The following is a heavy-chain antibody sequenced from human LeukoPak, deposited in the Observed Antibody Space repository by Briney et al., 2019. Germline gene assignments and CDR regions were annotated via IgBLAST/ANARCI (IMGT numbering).Heavy chain of an antibody. J-gene: IGHJ5*02. Sequence: SETLSLTCTVSGYSISSGYYWGWIRQPPGKGLEWIGSIYHSGSTYYNPSLKSRVTISVDTSKNQFSLKLSSVTAADTAVYYCARWATGLYWFDPWGQGTLVTVSS. CDR2: IYHSGST. V-gene: IGHV4-38-2*02. CDR3: ARWATGLYWFDP. CDR1: GYSISSGYY. D-gene: IGHD5-24*01.